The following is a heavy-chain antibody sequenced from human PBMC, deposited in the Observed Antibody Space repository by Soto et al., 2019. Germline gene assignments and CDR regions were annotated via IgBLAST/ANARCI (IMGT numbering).Heavy chain of an antibody. Sequence: PSETLSLTCTVSGGSISSSSYYWGWIRQPPGKGLEWIGSIYYSGSTYYNPSLKSRVTISVDTSKNQFSLKLSSVTAEDTAVYYCARGRYCISTSCYFDYWGRGTLVTVPS. D-gene: IGHD2-2*01. V-gene: IGHV4-39*01. CDR2: IYYSGST. J-gene: IGHJ4*02. CDR1: GGSISSSSYY. CDR3: ARGRYCISTSCYFDY.